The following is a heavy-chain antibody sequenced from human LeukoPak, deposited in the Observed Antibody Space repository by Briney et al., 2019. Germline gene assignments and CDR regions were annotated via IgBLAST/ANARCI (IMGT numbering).Heavy chain of an antibody. Sequence: PGGSLRLSCAASGFTVTSNYMSWVRQAPGKGLEWVSDLYTGGDTYYADSVKGRFTISRDNSKNTLYVQMNSLRAEDTAVYYCAKFHTVTTTYWGQGTLVTVSS. D-gene: IGHD4-11*01. CDR2: LYTGGDT. CDR3: AKFHTVTTTY. V-gene: IGHV3-53*01. CDR1: GFTVTSNY. J-gene: IGHJ4*02.